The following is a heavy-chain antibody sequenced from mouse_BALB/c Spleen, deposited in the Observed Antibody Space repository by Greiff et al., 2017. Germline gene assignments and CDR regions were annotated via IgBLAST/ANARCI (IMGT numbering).Heavy chain of an antibody. D-gene: IGHD2-3*01. J-gene: IGHJ3*01. CDR2: ISYDGSN. Sequence: EVKLQESGPGLVKPSQSLSLTCSVTGYSITSGYYWNWIRQFPGNKLEWMGYISYDGSNNYNPSLKNRISITRDTSKNQFFLKLNSVTTEDTATYYCARVHDGYPAWFAYWGQGTLVTVSA. CDR3: ARVHDGYPAWFAY. V-gene: IGHV3-6*02. CDR1: GYSITSGYY.